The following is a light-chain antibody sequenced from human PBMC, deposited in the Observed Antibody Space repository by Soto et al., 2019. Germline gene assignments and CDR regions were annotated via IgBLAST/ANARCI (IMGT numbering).Light chain of an antibody. J-gene: IGLJ2*01. V-gene: IGLV4-69*01. Sequence: QPLLTQSPSASATLGASVKLTCTLSSGHSTYAIAWHQQQPEKGPRYLMKLNSDGSHSKGDGIPDRFSGSSSGAERYLTISSLQSEDEADYYCQTWGTGIQVIFGGGTKVTV. CDR2: LNSDGSH. CDR1: SGHSTYA. CDR3: QTWGTGIQVI.